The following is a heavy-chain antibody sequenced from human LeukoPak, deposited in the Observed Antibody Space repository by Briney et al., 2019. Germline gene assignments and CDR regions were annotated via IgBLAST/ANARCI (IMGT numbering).Heavy chain of an antibody. CDR3: ARGRDDYVWGSYRYEAYYFDF. V-gene: IGHV3-21*01. CDR2: IRSWGSYI. J-gene: IGHJ4*02. CDR1: GFTFSSYS. Sequence: PGGSLRLSCAASGFTFSSYSMNWVRQAPGKGLEWVSSIRSWGSYIYYADSVKGRFTISRDNAKNSLYLQMNSLRAEDTAVYYCARGRDDYVWGSYRYEAYYFDFWGQGTLVTVSS. D-gene: IGHD3-16*02.